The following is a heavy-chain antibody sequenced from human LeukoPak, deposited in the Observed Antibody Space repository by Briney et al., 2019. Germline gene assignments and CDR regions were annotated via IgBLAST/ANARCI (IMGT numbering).Heavy chain of an antibody. CDR2: INPSGGST. V-gene: IGHV1-46*01. CDR1: GYTFTSYY. Sequence: ASVKVSCKASGYTFTSYYMHWVRQAPGQGLEWMGIINPSGGSTNYAQKFQGRVTITADESTSTAYMELSSLRSEDTAVYYCARDRILTRDSSGYAFDYWGQGTLVTVSS. J-gene: IGHJ4*02. CDR3: ARDRILTRDSSGYAFDY. D-gene: IGHD3-22*01.